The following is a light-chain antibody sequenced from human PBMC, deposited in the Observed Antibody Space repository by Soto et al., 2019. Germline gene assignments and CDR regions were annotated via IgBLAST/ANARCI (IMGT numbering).Light chain of an antibody. V-gene: IGKV3-20*01. CDR3: HYHDSSPEFA. CDR2: AAF. J-gene: IGKJ3*01. CDR1: QNVTSTY. Sequence: VLTQSPGTLSLSPGERASLSCRASQNVTSTYLAWYQQRPGQPPRLLIYAAFSRATGVPDRFSASGSGTEFTLTITRLAPEDFAVDYCHYHDSSPEFAFGPGNKVDIK.